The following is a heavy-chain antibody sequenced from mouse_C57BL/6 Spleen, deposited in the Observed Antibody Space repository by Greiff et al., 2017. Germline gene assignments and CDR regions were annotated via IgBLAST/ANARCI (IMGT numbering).Heavy chain of an antibody. CDR3: ARGSYYYGSSYDAMDY. CDR1: GYTFTSYW. V-gene: IGHV1-52*01. Sequence: QVQLQQSGAELVRPGSSVKLSCKASGYTFTSYWMHWVKQRPIQGLEWIGNIDPSDSETHYNQKFKDKATLTVDKSSSTAYMQLSSLTSEDSAVYYCARGSYYYGSSYDAMDYWGQGTSVTVSS. D-gene: IGHD1-1*01. J-gene: IGHJ4*01. CDR2: IDPSDSET.